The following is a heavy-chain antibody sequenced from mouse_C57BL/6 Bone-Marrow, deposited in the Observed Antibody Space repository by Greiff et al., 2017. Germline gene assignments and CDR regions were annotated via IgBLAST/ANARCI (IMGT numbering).Heavy chain of an antibody. CDR2: IYPGSGST. CDR1: GYTFTSYW. CDR3: ARRGAMDY. V-gene: IGHV1-55*01. J-gene: IGHJ4*01. Sequence: VQLQQPGAELVKPGASVKMSCKASGYTFTSYWITWVKQRPGQGLEWIGDIYPGSGSTNYNEKFKGKATLTVDTSSRTAYMQLSSLTSEDSAVYYCARRGAMDYWGQGTSVTVSS.